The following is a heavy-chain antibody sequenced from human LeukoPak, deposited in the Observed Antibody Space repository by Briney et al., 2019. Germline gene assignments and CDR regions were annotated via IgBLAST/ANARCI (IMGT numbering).Heavy chain of an antibody. D-gene: IGHD3-22*01. Sequence: PSETLSLTCTVSGGSINSYYWSSIRQPPGKGLELIGYIYYSRSTNYNPSLKSRVTISLDTSNNQFSLKLSYVTAADTAVYYCARDTSGYRRRSFDYWGQGTLVTVSS. CDR2: IYYSRST. V-gene: IGHV4-59*01. CDR1: GGSINSYY. J-gene: IGHJ4*02. CDR3: ARDTSGYRRRSFDY.